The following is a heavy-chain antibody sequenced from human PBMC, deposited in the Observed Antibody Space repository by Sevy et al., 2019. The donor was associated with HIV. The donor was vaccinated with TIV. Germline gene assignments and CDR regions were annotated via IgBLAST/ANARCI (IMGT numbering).Heavy chain of an antibody. CDR2: ISSGGSTI. Sequence: GESLKISCAASGFTFSDYYMSWIRQAPGKGLEWVSYISSGGSTIYYADSVKGRFTISRDNAKNSLYLQMNSLRAEDTAVYYGARDSPPPAAWGQGTLVTVSS. J-gene: IGHJ4*02. V-gene: IGHV3-11*01. D-gene: IGHD2-2*01. CDR1: GFTFSDYY. CDR3: ARDSPPPAA.